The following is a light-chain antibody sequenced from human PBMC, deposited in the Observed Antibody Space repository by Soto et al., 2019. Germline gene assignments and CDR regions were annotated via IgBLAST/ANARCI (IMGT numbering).Light chain of an antibody. CDR1: QTIGAN. V-gene: IGKV1-39*01. J-gene: IGKJ2*01. CDR3: QQSYTTVYT. CDR2: DAS. Sequence: DIQMTQSPSSLSASVGDRVTITCRASQTIGANLNWYRQKLGKAPTLLIYDASTLQSGVPSRFSGLGSGTDFALTITSLQPDDSATYYCQQSYTTVYTFGQGPKVDIK.